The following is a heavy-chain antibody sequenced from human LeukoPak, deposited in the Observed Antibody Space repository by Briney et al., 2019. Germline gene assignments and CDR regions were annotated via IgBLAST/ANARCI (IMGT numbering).Heavy chain of an antibody. CDR1: GGSISSGGYS. D-gene: IGHD3-16*02. CDR2: ISYSGST. CDR3: AREGAMITFGGVIVRGYYFEY. V-gene: IGHV4-61*08. J-gene: IGHJ4*02. Sequence: PSETLSLTCAVSGGSISSGGYSWSWIRQPPGKGLEWIGYISYSGSTNYNPSLKSRVTISVDTSKNQFSLKLSSVTAADTAVYYCAREGAMITFGGVIVRGYYFEYWGQGTLVTVSS.